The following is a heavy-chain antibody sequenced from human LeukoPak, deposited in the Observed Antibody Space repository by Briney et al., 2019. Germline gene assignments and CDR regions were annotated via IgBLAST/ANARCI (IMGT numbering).Heavy chain of an antibody. CDR3: ARDGDLDSTTGTFDM. CDR1: GFTFTTYG. V-gene: IGHV3-23*01. D-gene: IGHD7-27*01. CDR2: ISGSGSNT. Sequence: PGGSLRLSCATSGFTFTTYGMIWVRQAPGKGLEWVLGISGSGSNTYYADSVKGRFTSSRDSSKKTVYLQMNSLRAEDTAVYYCARDGDLDSTTGTFDMWGQGTLVTVSS. J-gene: IGHJ3*02.